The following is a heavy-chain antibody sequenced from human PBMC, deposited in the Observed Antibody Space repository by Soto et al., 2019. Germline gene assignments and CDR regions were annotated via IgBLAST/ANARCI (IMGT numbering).Heavy chain of an antibody. CDR2: IYYSGST. CDR3: ARWYGGSLDY. Sequence: QVQLQESGPGLVKPSETLSLTCTVSGGSISSYYWSWIRQPPGKGLEWIGYIYYSGSTNYNPSLKIRVTISVDTSKNQFSLKLSSVTAADTAVYYCARWYGGSLDYWGQGTLVTVSS. V-gene: IGHV4-59*01. J-gene: IGHJ4*02. CDR1: GGSISSYY. D-gene: IGHD4-17*01.